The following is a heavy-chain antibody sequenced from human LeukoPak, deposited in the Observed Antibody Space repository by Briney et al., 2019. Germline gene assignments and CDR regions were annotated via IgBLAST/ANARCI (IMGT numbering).Heavy chain of an antibody. D-gene: IGHD5-12*01. CDR2: INHSGST. V-gene: IGHV4-34*01. J-gene: IGHJ4*02. Sequence: PSETLSLTCAVYGGSFSGYYWSWIRQPPGKGLEWIGEINHSGSTNYNPSLKSRVTISVDTSKNQFSLKLSSVTAADTAVYYCARYQYRIVATKYVGGFDYWGQGTLVTVSS. CDR1: GGSFSGYY. CDR3: ARYQYRIVATKYVGGFDY.